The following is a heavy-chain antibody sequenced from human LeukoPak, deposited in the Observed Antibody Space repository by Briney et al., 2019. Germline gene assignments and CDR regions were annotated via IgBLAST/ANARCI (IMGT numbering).Heavy chain of an antibody. Sequence: PGGSLRLSCAASGFTFSSYEMNWVRQAPGKGLEWVSYISSSGSTIYYADSVKGRFTISRDNAKNSLYLQMNSLRAEDTAVYYCARDPRDSSGYYFQFPFYYYYYYMDVWGKGTTVTVSS. CDR1: GFTFSSYE. V-gene: IGHV3-48*03. J-gene: IGHJ6*03. CDR3: ARDPRDSSGYYFQFPFYYYYYYMDV. CDR2: ISSSGSTI. D-gene: IGHD3-22*01.